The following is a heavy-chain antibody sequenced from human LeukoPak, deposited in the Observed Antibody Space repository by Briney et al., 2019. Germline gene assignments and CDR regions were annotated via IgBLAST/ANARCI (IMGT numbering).Heavy chain of an antibody. V-gene: IGHV3-73*01. D-gene: IGHD2-2*01. J-gene: IGHJ3*02. CDR1: GFTFSGSA. CDR2: IRSKANSYAT. CDR3: TRWPYCSSTSCLDAFDI. Sequence: GGSLRLSCAASGFTFSGSAMHWVRQASGKGLEWVGRIRSKANSYATAYAASVKGRFTISRDDSKNTAYLQMNSLKTEDTAVYYCTRWPYCSSTSCLDAFDIWGQGTMVTVSS.